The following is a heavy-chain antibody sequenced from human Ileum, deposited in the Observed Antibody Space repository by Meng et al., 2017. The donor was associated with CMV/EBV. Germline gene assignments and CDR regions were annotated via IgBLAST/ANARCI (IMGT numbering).Heavy chain of an antibody. CDR1: GGSLRGHY. Sequence: HVQLQQWGAGLLKPSETLSLTCAVYGGSLRGHYWNWIRQSPGNGLQWIAEINHVGRTNSNPSLASRVTISQDTSKNQCSLKLNSVTVADSAVYYCARGLFRYPAYFDLWGQGTLVTVSS. CDR2: INHVGRT. D-gene: IGHD3-16*02. V-gene: IGHV4-34*01. J-gene: IGHJ4*02. CDR3: ARGLFRYPAYFDL.